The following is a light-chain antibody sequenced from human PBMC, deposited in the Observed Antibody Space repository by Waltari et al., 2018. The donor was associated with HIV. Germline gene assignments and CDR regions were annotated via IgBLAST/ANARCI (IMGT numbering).Light chain of an antibody. CDR2: AAS. CDR1: QSIRSTF. J-gene: IGKJ3*01. CDR3: QQYSSSPPFT. V-gene: IGKV3-20*01. Sequence: EIVLTQSPGTLSLSPGERATLSCRASQSIRSTFLAWYQQKPVQAPRLLIYAASSRATGIPDRFSGSGSGTDFTLTISRLEPEDFAVYYCQQYSSSPPFTFGPGTKVDI.